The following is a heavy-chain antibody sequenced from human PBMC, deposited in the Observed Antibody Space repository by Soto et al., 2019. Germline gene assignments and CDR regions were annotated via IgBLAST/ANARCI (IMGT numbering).Heavy chain of an antibody. Sequence: QAQVVQSGAEVRKPGSSVKLSCKASEGTFNSYAIAWVRQAPGQGLEWMGGIIPYYNTLNYAQKFQDRVTITADDSTNTVYRELSSLRSDDTAVYFCASGPSRWYPYFFDSWAQGTLVTVSS. CDR2: IIPYYNTL. CDR1: EGTFNSYA. D-gene: IGHD6-13*01. J-gene: IGHJ4*02. CDR3: ASGPSRWYPYFFDS. V-gene: IGHV1-69*01.